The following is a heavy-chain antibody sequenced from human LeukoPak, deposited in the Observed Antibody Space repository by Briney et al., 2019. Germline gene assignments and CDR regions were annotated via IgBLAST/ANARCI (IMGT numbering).Heavy chain of an antibody. CDR3: AKPVTGSGYYFDY. D-gene: IGHD6-19*01. CDR2: IYSGGST. J-gene: IGHJ4*02. V-gene: IGHV3-53*05. Sequence: GGSLRLSCAASGFTVSSNHMSWVRQAPGKGLEWVSVIYSGGSTYYADSVKGRFTISRDNSKNTLYLQMNSLKTEDTAVYYCAKPVTGSGYYFDYWGQGTLVTVSS. CDR1: GFTVSSNH.